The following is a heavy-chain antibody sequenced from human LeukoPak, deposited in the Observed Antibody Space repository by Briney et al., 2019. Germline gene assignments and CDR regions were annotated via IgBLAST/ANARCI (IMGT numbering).Heavy chain of an antibody. V-gene: IGHV3-7*01. CDR1: GFTFSSYW. Sequence: GGSLRLSCAASGFTFSSYWMSWVRQAPGKGLEWVANIKQDGSEKYYVDSVKGRFTISRDNSKNTLYLQMNSLRAEDTAVYYCAISPGYCSSTSCYEGVDYWGQGTLVTVSS. CDR2: IKQDGSEK. CDR3: AISPGYCSSTSCYEGVDY. J-gene: IGHJ4*02. D-gene: IGHD2-2*01.